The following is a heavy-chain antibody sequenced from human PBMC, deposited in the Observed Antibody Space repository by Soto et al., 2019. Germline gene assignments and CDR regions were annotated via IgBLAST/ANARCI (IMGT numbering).Heavy chain of an antibody. D-gene: IGHD2-21*01. CDR1: GFTFTAYW. V-gene: IGHV3-74*01. J-gene: IGHJ6*02. CDR2: IKFVGITA. Sequence: PGGSLRLSCVASGFTFTAYWMHWVRQAPGQGLVWVSRIKFVGITASYADSVNGRFTISRDNAKNTVYLKMDSLRAEDTGMYYCARGIRNYYGADVWGQGTTVTVSS. CDR3: ARGIRNYYGADV.